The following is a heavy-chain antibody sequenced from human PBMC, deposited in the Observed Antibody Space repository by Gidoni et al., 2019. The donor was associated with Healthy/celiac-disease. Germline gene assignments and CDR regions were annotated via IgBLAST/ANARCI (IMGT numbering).Heavy chain of an antibody. CDR3: ARDLTLGAGASLLFDP. D-gene: IGHD1-26*01. V-gene: IGHV4-59*01. J-gene: IGHJ5*02. Sequence: QVQLQESGPGLVKPSETLSLTCTVPGGSISRYYWSWIRQPPGKGLEWIGYIYYSGSTNYNPSLKSRVTISVDTSKNQFSLKLSSVTAADTAVYYCARDLTLGAGASLLFDPRGQGTLVTVSS. CDR1: GGSISRYY. CDR2: IYYSGST.